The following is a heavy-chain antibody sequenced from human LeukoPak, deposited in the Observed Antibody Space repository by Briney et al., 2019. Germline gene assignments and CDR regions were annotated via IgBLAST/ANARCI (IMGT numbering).Heavy chain of an antibody. D-gene: IGHD2-2*01. J-gene: IGHJ4*02. CDR3: AKDHLVVPAAMTGRAAGY. V-gene: IGHV3-48*01. CDR2: ISSSSSTI. CDR1: GFTFSSYS. Sequence: PGGSLRLSCAASGFTFSSYSMNWVRQAPGKGLEWVSYISSSSSTIYYADSVKGRFTISRDNSKNTLYLQMNSLRAEDTAVYYCAKDHLVVPAAMTGRAAGYWGQGTLVTVSS.